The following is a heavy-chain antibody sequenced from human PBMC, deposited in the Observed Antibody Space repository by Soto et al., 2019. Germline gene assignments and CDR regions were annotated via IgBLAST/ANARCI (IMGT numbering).Heavy chain of an antibody. Sequence: EVQLVESGGGLVQPGGSLRLSCAASGFSLSDYWMNWVRQAPGKGLEWVAIIKQDGSDRYYVDSVKGRFTISRDNAKNSLYLQMSSLRVEDTALYYCARGRGRRHDYWGQGTLVTVSS. D-gene: IGHD2-21*01. CDR1: GFSLSDYW. CDR2: IKQDGSDR. V-gene: IGHV3-7*01. J-gene: IGHJ4*02. CDR3: ARGRGRRHDY.